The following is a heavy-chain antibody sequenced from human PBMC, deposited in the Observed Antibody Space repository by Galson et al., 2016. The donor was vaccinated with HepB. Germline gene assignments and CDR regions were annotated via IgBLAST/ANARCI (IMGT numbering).Heavy chain of an antibody. J-gene: IGHJ1*01. D-gene: IGHD3-22*01. CDR1: GFTFGSVW. CDR3: ALYYYDSSGFVEYFQH. V-gene: IGHV3-7*03. Sequence: SLRLSCATSGFTFGSVWMSWVRQAPGRGLEWVANIKPDGSERYYVDSLKGRFTISRDNAKNSLYLQMNNLRAEDTAVYCCALYYYDSSGFVEYFQHWGQGTRVTVSS. CDR2: IKPDGSER.